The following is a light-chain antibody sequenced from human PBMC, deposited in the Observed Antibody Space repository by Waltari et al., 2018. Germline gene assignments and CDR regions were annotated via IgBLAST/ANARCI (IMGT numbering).Light chain of an antibody. CDR1: QSVSSN. J-gene: IGKJ2*01. Sequence: EIVLTQSPATLSLSPGEGATLSCRASQSVSSNLAWYQQKPGQAPRLLIDDASNRATGIPARFNGSGSGTDFTLTISRLEPDDFAVYYCQQRSNWPPYTFGQGTKLEIK. CDR2: DAS. CDR3: QQRSNWPPYT. V-gene: IGKV3-11*01.